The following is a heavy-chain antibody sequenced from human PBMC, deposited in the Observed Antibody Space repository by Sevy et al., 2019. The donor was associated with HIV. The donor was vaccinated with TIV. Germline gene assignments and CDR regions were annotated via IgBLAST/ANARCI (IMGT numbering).Heavy chain of an antibody. Sequence: GGSLRLSCAASGFTFSSYGMHWVRQAPGKGLEWVAVISYDGSNKYYADSVKGRFTISRDNSKNTLYLQMNSLRAEDTAVYYCAKEFYYGSGSYYLDYWGQGTLVTVSS. V-gene: IGHV3-30*18. CDR2: ISYDGSNK. CDR3: AKEFYYGSGSYYLDY. J-gene: IGHJ4*02. CDR1: GFTFSSYG. D-gene: IGHD3-10*01.